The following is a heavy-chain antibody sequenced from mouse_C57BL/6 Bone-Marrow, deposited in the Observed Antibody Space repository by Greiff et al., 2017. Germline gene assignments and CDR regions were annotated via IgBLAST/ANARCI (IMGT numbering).Heavy chain of an antibody. CDR3: ARGEGLFAY. V-gene: IGHV2-2*01. CDR2: IWSGGST. CDR1: GFSLTSYG. J-gene: IGHJ3*01. Sequence: VKLMESGPGLVQPSQSLSITCTVSGFSLTSYGVHWVRQSPGKGLEWLGVIWSGGSTDYNAAFISRLSISKDNSKSQVFFKMKSLQADETAIYYCARGEGLFAYWGQGTLVTVSA. D-gene: IGHD6-2*01.